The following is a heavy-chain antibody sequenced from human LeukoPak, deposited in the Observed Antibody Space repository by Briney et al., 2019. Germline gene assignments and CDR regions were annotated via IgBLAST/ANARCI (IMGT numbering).Heavy chain of an antibody. D-gene: IGHD6-13*01. CDR2: IYYSGST. Sequence: PSETLSLTCTVSGGSISSSSYYWGWIRQPPGKGLEWIGSIYYSGSTYYNPSLKSRVTISVDTSKNQFSLKLSSVTAADTAVYYCARDHLQSSSWYGSWFDPWGQGTLVTVSS. J-gene: IGHJ5*02. CDR1: GGSISSSSYY. V-gene: IGHV4-39*07. CDR3: ARDHLQSSSWYGSWFDP.